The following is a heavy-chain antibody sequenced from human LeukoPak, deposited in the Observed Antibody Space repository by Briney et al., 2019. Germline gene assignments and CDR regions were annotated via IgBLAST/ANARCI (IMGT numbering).Heavy chain of an antibody. CDR2: ISSNGGST. J-gene: IGHJ4*02. D-gene: IGHD6-19*01. CDR3: VKKPYSSGWFDY. Sequence: SGGSLRLSCAASGFTFSDYYMSWIRQAPGKGLEYVSAISSNGGSTYYADSVKGRFTISRDNSKNTLYLQMSSLRAEDTAVYYCVKKPYSSGWFDYWGQGTLVTVSS. CDR1: GFTFSDYY. V-gene: IGHV3-64D*06.